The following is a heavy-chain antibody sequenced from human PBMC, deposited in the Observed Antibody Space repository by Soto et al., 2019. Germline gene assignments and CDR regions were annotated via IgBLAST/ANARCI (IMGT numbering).Heavy chain of an antibody. CDR3: ARQVPYYYYGMDV. J-gene: IGHJ6*02. Sequence: PGESLKISCKGSGYSSTSYWIGWVRQMPGKGLEWMGIIYPGDSDTRYSPSFQGQVTISADKSISTAYLQWSSLKASDTAMYYCARQVPYYYYGMDVWGQGTTVTVSS. CDR1: GYSSTSYW. V-gene: IGHV5-51*01. CDR2: IYPGDSDT.